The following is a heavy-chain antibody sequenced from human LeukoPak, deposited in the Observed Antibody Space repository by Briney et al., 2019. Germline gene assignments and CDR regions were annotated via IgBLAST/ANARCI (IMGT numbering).Heavy chain of an antibody. Sequence: SETLSLTCTVSGDSISNTVYYWGWIRQHPGRGLEWIGYMYYSGITHYNPSLRSRVTISLDTSKNQFSLTLGSVTAADTAVYYCVREEYGAGSRPFDCWGQGILVTVSS. D-gene: IGHD3-10*01. J-gene: IGHJ4*02. V-gene: IGHV4-31*03. CDR1: GDSISNTVYY. CDR2: MYYSGIT. CDR3: VREEYGAGSRPFDC.